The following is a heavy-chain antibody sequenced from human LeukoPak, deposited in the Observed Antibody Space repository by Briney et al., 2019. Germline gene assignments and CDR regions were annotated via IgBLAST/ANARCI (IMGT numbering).Heavy chain of an antibody. CDR3: AREQIWFGERYFDY. D-gene: IGHD3-10*01. J-gene: IGHJ4*02. CDR1: GGSFSGYY. Sequence: KPSETLSLTCAVYGGSFSGYYWSWIRPPPGKGLEWIGEINHSGSTNYNPSLKSRVTISVDTSKNQFSLKLSSVTAADTAVYYCAREQIWFGERYFDYWGQGTLVTVSS. V-gene: IGHV4-34*01. CDR2: INHSGST.